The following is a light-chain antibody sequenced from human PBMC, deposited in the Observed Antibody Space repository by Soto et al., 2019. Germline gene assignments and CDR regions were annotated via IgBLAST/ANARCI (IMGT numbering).Light chain of an antibody. CDR2: AAS. V-gene: IGKV1-39*01. Sequence: DIPMTQSPSSLSASVGDRVTITCRASQNIARYFNWYQQKPGMAPRLLIYAASTLESGVPSRFSGSGSGTDFTLTISSLQPEDFATYYCQQTYSTPRTYGQGTKVEI. J-gene: IGKJ2*01. CDR1: QNIARY. CDR3: QQTYSTPRT.